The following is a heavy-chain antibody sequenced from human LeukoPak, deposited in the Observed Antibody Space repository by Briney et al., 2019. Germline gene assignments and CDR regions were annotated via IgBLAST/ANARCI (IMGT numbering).Heavy chain of an antibody. CDR2: TIPIFGTA. CDR3: AIGARGYCSSTSCYEAAY. Sequence: GASVRVSCKASGGTFSSYAISWVRQAPGQGLEWMGGTIPIFGTANYAQKFQGRVTITADESTSTAYMELSSLRSEDTAVYYCAIGARGYCSSTSCYEAAYWGQGTLVTVSS. D-gene: IGHD2-2*01. V-gene: IGHV1-69*13. CDR1: GGTFSSYA. J-gene: IGHJ4*02.